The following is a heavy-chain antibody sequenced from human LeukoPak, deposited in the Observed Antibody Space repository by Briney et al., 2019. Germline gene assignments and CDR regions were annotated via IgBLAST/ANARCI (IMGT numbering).Heavy chain of an antibody. CDR2: INPSGGST. Sequence: PGGSLRLSCEASGFTFSSYAMHWVRQAPGQGLEWMGIINPSGGSTSYAQKFQGRVTMTRDTSTSTVYMELSSLRSEDTAVYYCARESGSGYSSEWGDFDYWGQGTLVTVSS. CDR3: ARESGSGYSSEWGDFDY. CDR1: GFTFSSYA. V-gene: IGHV1-46*01. D-gene: IGHD6-25*01. J-gene: IGHJ4*02.